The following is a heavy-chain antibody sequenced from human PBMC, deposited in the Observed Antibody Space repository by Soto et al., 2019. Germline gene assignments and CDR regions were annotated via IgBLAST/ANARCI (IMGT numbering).Heavy chain of an antibody. CDR1: GFSVSDNY. Sequence: EVQLVESGGGLIQHGGSLRLSCAASGFSVSDNYMNWVRQAPGKGLQWVSLLYAGGATFYADSVKGRFTISRDSSKNTLYLQMDSLRAEDTAVYYCAGQMANGYGDPNDALDIWGQGPVVSVSS. J-gene: IGHJ3*02. CDR3: AGQMANGYGDPNDALDI. D-gene: IGHD4-17*01. CDR2: LYAGGAT. V-gene: IGHV3-53*01.